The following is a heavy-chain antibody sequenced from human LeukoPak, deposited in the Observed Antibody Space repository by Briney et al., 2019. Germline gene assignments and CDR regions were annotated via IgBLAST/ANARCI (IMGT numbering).Heavy chain of an antibody. D-gene: IGHD3-9*01. V-gene: IGHV4-34*01. Sequence: KSSETLSLTCAVYGGSFSGYYWSWIRQPPGKGLEWIGEINHSGSTNYNPSLKSRVTISVDTSKNQFSLKLSSVTAADTAVYYCARAPDIERIDAFDIWGQGTMVTVSS. CDR3: ARAPDIERIDAFDI. CDR1: GGSFSGYY. CDR2: INHSGST. J-gene: IGHJ3*02.